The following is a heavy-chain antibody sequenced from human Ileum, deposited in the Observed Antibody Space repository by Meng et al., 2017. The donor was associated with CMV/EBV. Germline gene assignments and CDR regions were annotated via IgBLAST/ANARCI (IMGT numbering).Heavy chain of an antibody. Sequence: TFSNYAISGVRQAPGQGLEWMGGIIPIFGTANYAQKFQGRVTITTDESTSTAYMELSSLRSEDTALYYCARDRGFWSGYSYNWFDPWGQGTLVTVSS. D-gene: IGHD3-3*01. CDR3: ARDRGFWSGYSYNWFDP. J-gene: IGHJ5*02. CDR2: IIPIFGTA. V-gene: IGHV1-69*05. CDR1: TFSNYA.